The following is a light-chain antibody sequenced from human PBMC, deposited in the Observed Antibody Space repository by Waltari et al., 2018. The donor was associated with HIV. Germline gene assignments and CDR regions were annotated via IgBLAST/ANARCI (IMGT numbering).Light chain of an antibody. CDR2: DVS. V-gene: IGLV2-14*03. J-gene: IGLJ3*02. Sequence: QSALAQPASVSASPGPSITIPCTGTTSDVGTYNYASWYQQHPGKGPKLVIFDVSHRPSGISDHFSGSRSGNTASLTISGLRAEDEADYFCSSYSTNTNNSPWVFGGGTKVTVL. CDR3: SSYSTNTNNSPWV. CDR1: TSDVGTYNY.